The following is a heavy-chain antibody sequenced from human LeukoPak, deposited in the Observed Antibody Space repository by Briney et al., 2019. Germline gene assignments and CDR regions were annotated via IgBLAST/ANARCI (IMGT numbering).Heavy chain of an antibody. J-gene: IGHJ4*02. V-gene: IGHV3-23*01. Sequence: GGSLRLSCAASGFAFRTYAMSWVRQAPGKGLEGVSAISGSGDKTFYAESVRGRFTISRDNSRNTLYLQMNSLRAEDTAVYYCAKDLNYGFDSWGQGTLVTVSS. D-gene: IGHD3-10*01. CDR2: ISGSGDKT. CDR3: AKDLNYGFDS. CDR1: GFAFRTYA.